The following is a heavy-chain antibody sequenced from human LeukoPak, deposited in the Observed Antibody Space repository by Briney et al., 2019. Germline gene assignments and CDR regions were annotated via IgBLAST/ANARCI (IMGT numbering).Heavy chain of an antibody. CDR2: INASGGST. CDR3: ARDRSYSGYDYGY. Sequence: GASVKVSCKASGYTFTSYYMHWVRQAPGQGLAWMGIINASGGSTSYAQKFQGRVTMTRDTSTSTVYMELSSLRAEVTAVYYCARDRSYSGYDYGYWGQGTLVTVSS. CDR1: GYTFTSYY. J-gene: IGHJ4*02. D-gene: IGHD5-12*01. V-gene: IGHV1-46*01.